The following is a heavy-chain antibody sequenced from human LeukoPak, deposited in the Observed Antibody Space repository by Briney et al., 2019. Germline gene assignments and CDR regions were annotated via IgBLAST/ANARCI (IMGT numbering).Heavy chain of an antibody. D-gene: IGHD4-23*01. CDR2: IYTSGST. CDR3: ARDGATVVTPDYNWFDP. CDR1: GGSISSGSYY. J-gene: IGHJ5*02. V-gene: IGHV4-61*02. Sequence: SQTLSLTCTVSGGSISSGSYYWSWIRQPAGKGLEWIGRIYTSGSTNYNPSLKRRVTISVDPSKNKFSMKLSSVTAAHTAVYYCARDGATVVTPDYNWFDPWGQGTLVTVSS.